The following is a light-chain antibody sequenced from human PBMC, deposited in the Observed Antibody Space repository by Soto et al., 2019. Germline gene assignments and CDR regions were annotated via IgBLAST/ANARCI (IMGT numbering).Light chain of an antibody. J-gene: IGKJ2*01. CDR1: QSVLYSSNNKNY. V-gene: IGKV4-1*01. CDR3: QQYYSTPYT. Sequence: DIVMTQSPDSLAVSLGERATINCKSSQSVLYSSNNKNYLAWYQQKPGQPPKLLIYWASTRESGVPDRSSGSGSGRDCTLAMSRRQGEDVAGYYCQQYYSTPYTFGQGTELEIK. CDR2: WAS.